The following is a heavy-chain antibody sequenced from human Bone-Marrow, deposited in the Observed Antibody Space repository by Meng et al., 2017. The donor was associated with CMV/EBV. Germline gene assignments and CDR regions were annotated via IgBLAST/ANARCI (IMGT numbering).Heavy chain of an antibody. Sequence: ASRFTCSSYARSWVRQAAGRGLEWVSAVSGIGGSTYYADSVKGRFTISRDNSKNTLYLQMNSLRAEDTAVYYCAKDNRVAAAGDLDYWGQGTLVTDSS. CDR2: VSGIGGST. V-gene: IGHV3-23*01. CDR3: AKDNRVAAAGDLDY. J-gene: IGHJ4*02. D-gene: IGHD6-13*01. CDR1: RFTCSSYA.